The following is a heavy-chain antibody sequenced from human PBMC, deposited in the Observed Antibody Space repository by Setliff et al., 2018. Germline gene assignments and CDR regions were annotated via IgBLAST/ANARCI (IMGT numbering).Heavy chain of an antibody. CDR2: IGHTGSI. D-gene: IGHD6-19*01. V-gene: IGHV4-38-2*02. CDR1: GYSISSGYI. Sequence: SETLSLTCTVSGYSISSGYIWGWIRQPPGKGLEWVGNIGHTGSINYNPSLKSRLTISRDTSKNQVSLKLNSVTATDTAVYYCARHNAGWYYFDYWGQGTLVTVSS. CDR3: ARHNAGWYYFDY. J-gene: IGHJ4*02.